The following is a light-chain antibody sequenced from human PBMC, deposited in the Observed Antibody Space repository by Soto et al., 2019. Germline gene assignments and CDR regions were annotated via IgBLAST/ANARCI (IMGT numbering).Light chain of an antibody. Sequence: DIQMTQSPSSLSASVGDRVTITCRASQNIAIYLNWYHQKAGKAPNLLIFGATSLRSGVPSRFSARGSCTDFTLTISSLQPEDFGTYYCQQRYRSLPTFGPGTKGEI. CDR2: GAT. CDR1: QNIAIY. J-gene: IGKJ3*01. V-gene: IGKV1-39*01. CDR3: QQRYRSLPT.